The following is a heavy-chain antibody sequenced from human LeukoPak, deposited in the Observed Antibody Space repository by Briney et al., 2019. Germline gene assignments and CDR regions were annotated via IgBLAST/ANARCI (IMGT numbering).Heavy chain of an antibody. CDR3: AKDAVRGSRRINWFDS. V-gene: IGHV3-21*04. CDR1: GFTFSSYS. CDR2: ISSSSSYI. Sequence: AGGSLRLSCAASGFTFSSYSMNWVRQAPGKGLEWVSSISSSSSYIYYADSVKGRFTISRDNSKNTLYLQMNSLRGEDTATYYCAKDAVRGSRRINWFDSWGQGTLVTVSS. J-gene: IGHJ5*01. D-gene: IGHD3-10*01.